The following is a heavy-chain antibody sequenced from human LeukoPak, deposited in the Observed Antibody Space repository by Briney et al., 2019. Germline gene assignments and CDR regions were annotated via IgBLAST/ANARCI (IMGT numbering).Heavy chain of an antibody. Sequence: PGGSLRLSCAASGFSFSSNGMNWVRQAPGKGLEWVANINQDGSAQYYVDSVKGRFTISRDNAKSSLYLQMNSLRAEDTAVYYCARSARWGQGTLVTVSS. J-gene: IGHJ4*02. V-gene: IGHV3-7*01. CDR2: INQDGSAQ. CDR3: ARSAR. CDR1: GFSFSSNG.